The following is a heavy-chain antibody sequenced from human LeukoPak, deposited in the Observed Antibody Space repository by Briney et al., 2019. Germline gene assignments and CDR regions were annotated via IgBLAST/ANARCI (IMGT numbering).Heavy chain of an antibody. CDR2: ISGSGGST. V-gene: IGHV3-23*01. J-gene: IGHJ3*02. Sequence: GGSLRLSCAASGFTFSSYAMSWVRQAPGKGLGWVSAISGSGGSTHYADSVKGRFTISRDNSKNTLYLQMNSLRAEDTAVYYCAKDYGQWLVQEAFDIWGQGTMVTVSS. CDR1: GFTFSSYA. D-gene: IGHD6-19*01. CDR3: AKDYGQWLVQEAFDI.